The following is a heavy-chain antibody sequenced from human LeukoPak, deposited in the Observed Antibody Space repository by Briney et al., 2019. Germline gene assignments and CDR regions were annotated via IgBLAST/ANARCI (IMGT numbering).Heavy chain of an antibody. D-gene: IGHD6-19*01. CDR3: ARGVRGQWPPYFDY. V-gene: IGHV3-13*01. CDR1: GFTFSSYD. CDR2: IVTAGDT. J-gene: IGHJ4*02. Sequence: PGGSLRLSCAASGFTFSSYDMHWVRQPTGKGREWVSPIVTAGDTYYPGSVKGRFTISRENAKNSLYLQMNSLRAGDTAVYYCARGVRGQWPPYFDYWGQGTLVTVSS.